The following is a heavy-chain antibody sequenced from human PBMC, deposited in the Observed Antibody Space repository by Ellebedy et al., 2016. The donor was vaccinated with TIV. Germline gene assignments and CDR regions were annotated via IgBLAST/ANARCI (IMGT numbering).Heavy chain of an antibody. CDR2: INSDGSS. J-gene: IGHJ4*02. CDR3: ARDFSWGSVTPDY. V-gene: IGHV3-74*01. CDR1: GFTFSSYW. D-gene: IGHD3-10*01. Sequence: PGGSLRLSCAASGFTFSSYWMHWVRQAPGKGLVWVSRINSDGSSIYADSVKGRFTISRDNAKNTLYLQMNSLRDEDTAVYYCARDFSWGSVTPDYWGQGTLVTVSS.